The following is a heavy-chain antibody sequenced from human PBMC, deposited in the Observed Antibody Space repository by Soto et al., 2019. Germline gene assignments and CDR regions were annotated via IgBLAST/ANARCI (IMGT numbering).Heavy chain of an antibody. CDR2: IYWDDDK. J-gene: IGHJ5*02. V-gene: IGHV2-5*02. CDR3: AHRRGLMVHKEEYNWFDP. Sequence: SGPTLVNPTQTLTLTCTFSGFSLRTSGVGVGWIRQPPGKALEWLALIYWDDDKRYSPSLESRLTITTDTSKNQVVLTMTNMDPVDTATYYCAHRRGLMVHKEEYNWFDPWGQGTLVTVSS. CDR1: GFSLRTSGVG. D-gene: IGHD2-8*01.